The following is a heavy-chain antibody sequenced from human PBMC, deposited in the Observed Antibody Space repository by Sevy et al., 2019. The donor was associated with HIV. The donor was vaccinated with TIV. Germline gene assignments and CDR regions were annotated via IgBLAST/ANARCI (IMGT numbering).Heavy chain of an antibody. V-gene: IGHV4-38-2*01. D-gene: IGHD2-21*02. J-gene: IGHJ6*02. CDR1: GYSISSGYY. Sequence: SETLSLTCAVSGYSISSGYYWGWIRQSPGKGLEWIGNIYHSGTTYYNPSLKSRVTISVDTSKNQFSLKLRSVTATDTAVYYYARASGGDKLDYYGMDVWGQGTTVTVSS. CDR2: IYHSGTT. CDR3: ARASGGDKLDYYGMDV.